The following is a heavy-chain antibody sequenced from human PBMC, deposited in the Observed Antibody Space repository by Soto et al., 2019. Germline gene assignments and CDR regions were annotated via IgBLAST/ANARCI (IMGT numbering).Heavy chain of an antibody. Sequence: PGGSLRLSCVASGFTFSDYYMAWIRRAPGKGLEWVSYISDGGSYTNHGTSVRGRVSVSRDNARNSLYLQMNSLRVEDTGIYYCARDTGAANSYDGVDLWGQGTTVTVSS. V-gene: IGHV3-11*06. D-gene: IGHD1-1*01. CDR3: ARDTGAANSYDGVDL. CDR1: GFTFSDYY. J-gene: IGHJ6*02. CDR2: ISDGGSYT.